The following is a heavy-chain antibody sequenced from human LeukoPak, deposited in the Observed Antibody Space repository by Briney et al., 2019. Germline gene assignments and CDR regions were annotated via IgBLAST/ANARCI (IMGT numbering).Heavy chain of an antibody. CDR1: GFTFSDYG. CDR3: AKDWANGDYIDH. J-gene: IGHJ4*02. V-gene: IGHV3-30*18. Sequence: GGSLRLSCAASGFTFSDYGMHWVRQAPGKGLEWVAVVSYDGTNEKYADPVKGRFTISRDNSKNTLSLQMNRLRADDTAVYYCAKDWANGDYIDHWGQGTLVTVSS. D-gene: IGHD2-8*01. CDR2: VSYDGTNE.